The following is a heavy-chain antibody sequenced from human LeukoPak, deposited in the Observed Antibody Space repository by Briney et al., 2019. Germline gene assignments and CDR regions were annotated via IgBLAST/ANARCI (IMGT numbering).Heavy chain of an antibody. J-gene: IGHJ6*04. V-gene: IGHV3-72*01. CDR2: TRNKANSYNT. CDR1: GFTFSDHY. Sequence: GGSLRLSCAASGFTFSDHYMDWVRQAPGKGLEWVGRTRNKANSYNTEYAASVKGRFTISRDDSKNSLYLQMNSLKTEDTAVYYCARARYGSGSYHNGYYYYGMDVWGKGTTVTVSS. CDR3: ARARYGSGSYHNGYYYYGMDV. D-gene: IGHD3-10*01.